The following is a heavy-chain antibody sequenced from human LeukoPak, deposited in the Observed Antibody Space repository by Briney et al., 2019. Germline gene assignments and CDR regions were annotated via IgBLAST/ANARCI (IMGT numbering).Heavy chain of an antibody. J-gene: IGHJ3*02. D-gene: IGHD2-2*01. CDR2: IYTSGST. Sequence: PSETLSLTCTVSGGSISSGSYYWSWIRQPAGKGLEWIGRIYTSGSTNYNPSLKSRVTISVDTSKNQFSLKLSSVTAADTAVYYCARDCSSTSCYDAFDIWGQGTMVTVSS. CDR3: ARDCSSTSCYDAFDI. CDR1: GGSISSGSYY. V-gene: IGHV4-61*02.